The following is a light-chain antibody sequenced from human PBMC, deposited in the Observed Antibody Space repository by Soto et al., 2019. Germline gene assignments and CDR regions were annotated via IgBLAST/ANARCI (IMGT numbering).Light chain of an antibody. V-gene: IGKV3-11*01. Sequence: EIVLTQSPATLSLSPGERATLSCRASQSVSSYLVWYQQKPGQAPRLLIYDASNRATGIPARFSGSGSGTDFTLTISSLEPEDFAVYYCQQRLTFGGGTKVEIK. CDR1: QSVSSY. CDR3: QQRLT. CDR2: DAS. J-gene: IGKJ4*01.